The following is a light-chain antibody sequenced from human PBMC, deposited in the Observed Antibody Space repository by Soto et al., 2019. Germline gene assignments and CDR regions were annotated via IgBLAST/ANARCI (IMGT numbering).Light chain of an antibody. CDR2: GAS. CDR1: QSVSSN. CDR3: QQYDAWPLT. Sequence: EILMTQSPATLSVSPGERSTLSCRAGQSVSSNFAWFQQRPGQAPRLLIYGASTRATGVPARFSGSGSGTEFTLTINSLQSEDFAVYYCQQYDAWPLTFGGGTKVDIK. V-gene: IGKV3-15*01. J-gene: IGKJ4*01.